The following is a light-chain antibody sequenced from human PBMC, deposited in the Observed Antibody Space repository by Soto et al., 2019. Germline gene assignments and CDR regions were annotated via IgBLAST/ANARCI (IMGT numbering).Light chain of an antibody. V-gene: IGKV2-28*01. J-gene: IGKJ1*01. CDR2: LGS. Sequence: EIVMTQSPLSLPVTPGEPASISCRSSQSLQHSNGYNYLDWYLQRPGQSPQLLIYLGSNRASGVPDRFSGSGSGTDFTLKISRVEAEDVGVYYCMQAVQTPPTFGQGTKVDI. CDR3: MQAVQTPPT. CDR1: QSLQHSNGYNY.